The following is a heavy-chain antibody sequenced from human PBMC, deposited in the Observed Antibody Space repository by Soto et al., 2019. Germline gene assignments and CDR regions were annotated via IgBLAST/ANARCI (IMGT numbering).Heavy chain of an antibody. D-gene: IGHD2-15*01. CDR1: GGSISSGGYY. J-gene: IGHJ6*03. CDR2: IYYSGST. V-gene: IGHV4-31*03. Sequence: SETLSLTCTVSGGSISSGGYYWSWIRQHPGKGLEWIGYIYYSGSTYYNPSLKSRVTISVDTSKNQFSLKLSSVTAAYSAVYYCARDRLGYCSGGSCSNYMDVWGKGTTVTVSS. CDR3: ARDRLGYCSGGSCSNYMDV.